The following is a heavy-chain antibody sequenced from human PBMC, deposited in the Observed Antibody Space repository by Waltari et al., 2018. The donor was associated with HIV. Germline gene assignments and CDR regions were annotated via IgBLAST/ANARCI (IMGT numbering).Heavy chain of an antibody. CDR3: ARGIGSTSCYYDY. CDR2: ISSTSGYI. CDR1: GFTFSSYN. V-gene: IGHV3-21*01. J-gene: IGHJ4*02. D-gene: IGHD2-2*01. Sequence: EVQLVESGGGLVKPGGSLRLSCAASGFTFSSYNMNWVRQAPGKGLEWVSSISSTSGYIYYADSVKGRFTISRDNAKNSLYLQMNSLRAEDTAVYYCARGIGSTSCYYDYWGQGTLVTVSS.